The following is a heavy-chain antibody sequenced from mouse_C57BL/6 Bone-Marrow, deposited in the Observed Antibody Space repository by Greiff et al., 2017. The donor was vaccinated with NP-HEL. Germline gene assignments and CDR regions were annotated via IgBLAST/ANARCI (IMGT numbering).Heavy chain of an antibody. V-gene: IGHV1-80*01. CDR1: GYAFSSYW. Sequence: QVQLKESGAELVKPGASVKISCKASGYAFSSYWMNWVKQRPGKGLEWIGQIYPGDGDTNYNGKFKGKATLTADQSSSTAYMQLSSLTAEDAAVYCCARDYYGSSRLFAYWGQGTLVTVSA. CDR2: IYPGDGDT. D-gene: IGHD1-1*01. CDR3: ARDYYGSSRLFAY. J-gene: IGHJ3*01.